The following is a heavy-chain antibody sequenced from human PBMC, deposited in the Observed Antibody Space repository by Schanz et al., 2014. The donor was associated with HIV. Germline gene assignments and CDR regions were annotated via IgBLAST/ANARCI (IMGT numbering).Heavy chain of an antibody. D-gene: IGHD6-19*01. CDR2: VSGYNANT. CDR1: GYLFTNYV. V-gene: IGHV1-18*01. Sequence: QVQLVQSGAEVKKPGASVKVSCKTSGYLFTNYVVNWVRQAPGQGPEWMGWVSGYNANTEFARVFQGRVTMTRDTSTTTAYMELRNLRANDTAVYYCARTRGIAVAGFDYWGQGTLVTVSS. CDR3: ARTRGIAVAGFDY. J-gene: IGHJ4*02.